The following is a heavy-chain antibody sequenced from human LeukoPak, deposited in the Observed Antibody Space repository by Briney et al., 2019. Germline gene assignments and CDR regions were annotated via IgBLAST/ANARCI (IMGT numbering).Heavy chain of an antibody. J-gene: IGHJ4*02. Sequence: ASETLSLTCAVSGYSISSGYYWGWIRQPPGQGLEWIGSIYHSGSTYYNPSLKSRVTISVDTSKNQFSLKLSSVTAADTAVYYCARHRGSSSSGYLFDYWGQGTLVTVSS. D-gene: IGHD6-6*01. CDR2: IYHSGST. CDR1: GYSISSGYY. CDR3: ARHRGSSSSGYLFDY. V-gene: IGHV4-38-2*01.